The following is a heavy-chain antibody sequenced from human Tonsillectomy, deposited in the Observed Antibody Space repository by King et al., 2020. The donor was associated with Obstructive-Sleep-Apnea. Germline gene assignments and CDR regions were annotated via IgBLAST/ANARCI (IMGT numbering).Heavy chain of an antibody. V-gene: IGHV5-51*01. D-gene: IGHD3-22*01. CDR2: IYPGDSDT. CDR3: ARVGYDSSGYFDY. Sequence: QLVQSGAEVKKPGESLKISCKGSGYSFTSYWIAWVRQMPGKGLEWMGIIYPGDSDTRYSPSFQGQVTSSADKSISTAYLQWSSLEASDTAMFYCARVGYDSSGYFDYWGQGTLVTVSS. J-gene: IGHJ4*02. CDR1: GYSFTSYW.